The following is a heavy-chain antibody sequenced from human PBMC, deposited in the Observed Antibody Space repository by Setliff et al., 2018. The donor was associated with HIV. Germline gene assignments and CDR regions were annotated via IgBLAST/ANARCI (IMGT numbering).Heavy chain of an antibody. J-gene: IGHJ4*02. CDR2: IYHSGST. V-gene: IGHV4-34*01. D-gene: IGHD4-17*01. CDR1: GGSFSGYY. Sequence: SETLSLTCTVYGGSFSGYYWSWIRQSPGKGLEWIGEIYHSGSTDYNPSLKSRVTISVDTSKNQFSLKLSSVTAADTAVYYCARAGTTVTPDDYWGQGTLVTVSS. CDR3: ARAGTTVTPDDY.